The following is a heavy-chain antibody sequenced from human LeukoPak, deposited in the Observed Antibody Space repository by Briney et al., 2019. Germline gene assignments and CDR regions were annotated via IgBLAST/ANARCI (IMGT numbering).Heavy chain of an antibody. V-gene: IGHV4-39*01. CDR3: ARRDYYDTSGYTFDY. CDR2: IYYSGST. D-gene: IGHD3-22*01. Sequence: PSETLSLTCAVSGGSISSSRYYWGWIRQPPGKGLEWIGSIYYSGSTYYNPSLKSRVTISVDTSKKQFSLKLSSVTAADTAVYYCARRDYYDTSGYTFDYWGKGTLVTVSS. CDR1: GGSISSSRYY. J-gene: IGHJ4*02.